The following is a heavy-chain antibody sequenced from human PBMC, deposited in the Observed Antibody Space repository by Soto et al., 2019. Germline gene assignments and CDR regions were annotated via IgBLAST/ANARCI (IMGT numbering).Heavy chain of an antibody. CDR1: GYIFTSYG. J-gene: IGHJ6*03. CDR3: ARFTGSGTTYYMDV. D-gene: IGHD3-10*01. Sequence: QVQLVQSGAELKKPGASAKVSCKASGYIFTSYGISWVRQAPGQGLEWMAWISVDSGNTNYAQNFQGRVTMTTDTAASTAHTELRSLRSDATAVYYCARFTGSGTTYYMDVWGKGTTVIVSS. V-gene: IGHV1-18*01. CDR2: ISVDSGNT.